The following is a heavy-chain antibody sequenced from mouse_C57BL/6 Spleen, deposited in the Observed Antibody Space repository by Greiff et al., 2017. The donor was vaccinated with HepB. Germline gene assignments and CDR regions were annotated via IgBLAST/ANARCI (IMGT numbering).Heavy chain of an antibody. CDR1: GYTFTSYW. CDR3: ARGRYGSSYGDWFAY. J-gene: IGHJ3*01. D-gene: IGHD1-1*01. V-gene: IGHV1-64*01. CDR2: IHPNSGSS. Sequence: VQLQQPGAELVKPGASVKLSCKASGYTFTSYWMHWVKQRPGQGLEWIGMIHPNSGSSNYNEKFKSKATLTVDKSSSTAYMQLSSLTSEDSAVYYCARGRYGSSYGDWFAYWGQGTLVTVSA.